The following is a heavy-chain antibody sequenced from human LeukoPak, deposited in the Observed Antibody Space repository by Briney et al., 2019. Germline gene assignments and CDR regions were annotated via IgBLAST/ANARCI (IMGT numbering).Heavy chain of an antibody. Sequence: PGGSLRLSCAASGFTFSNYWMTWVREAPGKGLEWVANINLEGSEKYFVDSVKGRFTIARDNAKNSVFLQMNSLRAEDTAVYYCARSLDYGGHCFFDYWGQGTLVTVSS. CDR2: INLEGSEK. CDR1: GFTFSNYW. D-gene: IGHD4-23*01. V-gene: IGHV3-7*01. J-gene: IGHJ4*02. CDR3: ARSLDYGGHCFFDY.